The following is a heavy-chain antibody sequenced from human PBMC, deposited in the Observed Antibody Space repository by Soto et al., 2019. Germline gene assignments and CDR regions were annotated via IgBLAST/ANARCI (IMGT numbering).Heavy chain of an antibody. V-gene: IGHV4-59*08. Sequence: SETLSLTCTVSGACISNYYCSWIRQPPGKGLEWIGYIYYSGHTNYNPSLKSRVTISVDTSKNQFSLKLSSVTAADTAVYYCAGGPERAARLLPYWGQGTLVTVSS. CDR3: AGGPERAARLLPY. CDR1: GACISNYY. J-gene: IGHJ4*02. CDR2: IYYSGHT. D-gene: IGHD6-6*01.